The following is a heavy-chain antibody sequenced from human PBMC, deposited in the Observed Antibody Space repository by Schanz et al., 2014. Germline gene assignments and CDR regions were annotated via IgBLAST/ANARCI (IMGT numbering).Heavy chain of an antibody. J-gene: IGHJ4*02. CDR2: ISSGSSYA. Sequence: QLVGSGGGLIQPGGSLRLSCTASGFAFSSYSMNWVRQAPGKGLEWVSDISSGSSYANYADSVKGRFTISRDNAKNSLYLQMNSLRAGDTAVYYCARVPYGSGSYWDYWGQGTLVTVSS. V-gene: IGHV3-48*04. CDR1: GFAFSSYS. CDR3: ARVPYGSGSYWDY. D-gene: IGHD3-10*01.